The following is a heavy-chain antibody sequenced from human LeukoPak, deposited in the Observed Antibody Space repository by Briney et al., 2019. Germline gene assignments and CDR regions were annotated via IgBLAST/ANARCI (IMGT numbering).Heavy chain of an antibody. D-gene: IGHD3-22*01. J-gene: IGHJ4*02. CDR3: ARVRPDTYYDSSGYSPLFDY. CDR1: GGSISSGDYY. V-gene: IGHV4-31*03. Sequence: SETLSLTCTVSGGSISSGDYYWSWIRQHPGKGLEWIGYIYYSGSTYYNPSLKSRVTISVDTSKNQFSLKLSSVTAADTAVYYCARVRPDTYYDSSGYSPLFDYWGQGTLVTVSS. CDR2: IYYSGST.